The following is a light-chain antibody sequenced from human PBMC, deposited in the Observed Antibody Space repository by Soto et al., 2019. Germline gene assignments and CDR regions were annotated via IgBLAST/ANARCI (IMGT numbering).Light chain of an antibody. CDR1: QSVSRSY. V-gene: IGKV3-20*01. CDR2: GAS. CDR3: QQYGSSPVFT. Sequence: EIVLTQSPGTLSLSPGERATLSCRASQSVSRSYLAWYQPKPGQAPRLLIYGASSRATGIPDRFSGSGSGTDFTLTISRLEPEDFPVYYCQQYGSSPVFTLGPGTKVDIK. J-gene: IGKJ3*01.